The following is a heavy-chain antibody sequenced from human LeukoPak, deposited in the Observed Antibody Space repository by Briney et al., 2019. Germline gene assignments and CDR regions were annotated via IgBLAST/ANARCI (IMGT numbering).Heavy chain of an antibody. CDR1: GSYW. CDR3: AKPNYYDSSGSPPFDY. Sequence: PGGSLRLSCAASGSYWMHWVRQAPGKGLEWVSAIRGSGGSTYYADSVKGRFTISRDNSKNTLYLQMNSLRAEDTAVYYCAKPNYYDSSGSPPFDYWGQGTLVTVSS. J-gene: IGHJ4*02. D-gene: IGHD3-22*01. CDR2: IRGSGGST. V-gene: IGHV3-23*01.